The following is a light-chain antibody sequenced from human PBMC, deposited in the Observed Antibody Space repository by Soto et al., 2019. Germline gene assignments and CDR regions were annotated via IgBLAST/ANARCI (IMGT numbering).Light chain of an antibody. Sequence: DIQLTQSPSFLSASVGDRVTITCRASQGISSYLAWYRQKPGKAPKLLIYAASTLQSGVPTRFSGSGSGTEFTLTISSLQPEDSATYYCQQLNSYPRVTFGGGTKVEIK. J-gene: IGKJ4*01. CDR3: QQLNSYPRVT. V-gene: IGKV1-9*01. CDR2: AAS. CDR1: QGISSY.